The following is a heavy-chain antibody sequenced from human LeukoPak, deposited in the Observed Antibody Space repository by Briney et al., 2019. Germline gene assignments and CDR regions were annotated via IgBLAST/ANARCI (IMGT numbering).Heavy chain of an antibody. CDR1: GYTFTSYG. V-gene: IGHV1-18*01. D-gene: IGHD3-3*01. CDR2: ISAYNGNT. Sequence: ASVKVSCKASGYTFTSYGISWVRQAPGQGLEWMGWISAYNGNTNYAQKLQGRVTMTTDTSTSTAYMELRSLRSDDTAVYYCARVWSGYYYRHQHWFDPWGQGTLVTVSS. J-gene: IGHJ5*02. CDR3: ARVWSGYYYRHQHWFDP.